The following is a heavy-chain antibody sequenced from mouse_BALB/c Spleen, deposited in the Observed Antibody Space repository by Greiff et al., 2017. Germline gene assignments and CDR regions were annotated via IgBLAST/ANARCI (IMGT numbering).Heavy chain of an antibody. CDR3: ARAPQYGDLYYYAMDY. CDR1: GFTFTDYY. Sequence: EVKLVESGGGLVQPGGSLRLSCATSGFTFTDYYMSWVRQPPGKALEWLGFIRNKANGYTTAYSASVKGRFTISRDNSQSILYLQMNTLRAEDSATYYCARAPQYGDLYYYAMDYWGQGTSVTVAA. V-gene: IGHV7-3*02. J-gene: IGHJ4*01. D-gene: IGHD2-13*01. CDR2: IRNKANGYTT.